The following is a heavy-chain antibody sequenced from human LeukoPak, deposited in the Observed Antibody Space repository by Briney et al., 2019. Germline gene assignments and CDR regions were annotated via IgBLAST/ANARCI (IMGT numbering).Heavy chain of an antibody. V-gene: IGHV4-39*07. CDR1: GGYISTSSYY. J-gene: IGHJ4*02. CDR2: IYYSGPT. D-gene: IGHD1-26*01. CDR3: ARVSGHFSGSYPRDYPFDY. Sequence: SETLSLTCTVSGGYISTSSYYWGWIRQPPGKGLECIGSIYYSGPTYYNPSLKSRVTISVDTSKNQFSLKLTSVTAADTAVYYCARVSGHFSGSYPRDYPFDYWGQGTLVTVSS.